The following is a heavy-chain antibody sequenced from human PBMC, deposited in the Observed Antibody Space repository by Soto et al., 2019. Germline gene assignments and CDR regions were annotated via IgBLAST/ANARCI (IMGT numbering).Heavy chain of an antibody. CDR2: IYYSGST. CDR1: GGSISSYY. J-gene: IGHJ3*02. V-gene: IGHV4-59*08. Sequence: SETLSLTCTVSGGSISSYYWSWIRQPPGKGLEWIGYIYYSGSTNYKPSHKSRVTISVDTSKNHFSLKLSSVTAADTAVYYCVRLHSVTIAAAGNDAFDIWGQVTMVTVSS. D-gene: IGHD6-13*01. CDR3: VRLHSVTIAAAGNDAFDI.